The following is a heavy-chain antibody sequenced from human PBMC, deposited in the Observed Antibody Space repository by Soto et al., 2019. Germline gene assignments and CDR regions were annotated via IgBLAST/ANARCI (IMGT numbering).Heavy chain of an antibody. J-gene: IGHJ5*02. V-gene: IGHV5-10-1*01. CDR2: IDPSDSYT. D-gene: IGHD6-19*01. CDR3: ARHIISGLITTSGLWFDP. Sequence: PGESLKISCKGSGYSFTSYWISWVRQMPGKGLEWMGRIDPSDSYTNYSPSFQGHVTISADKSISTAYLQWSSLKASDTAMYYCARHIISGLITTSGLWFDPWGQGTLVTVSS. CDR1: GYSFTSYW.